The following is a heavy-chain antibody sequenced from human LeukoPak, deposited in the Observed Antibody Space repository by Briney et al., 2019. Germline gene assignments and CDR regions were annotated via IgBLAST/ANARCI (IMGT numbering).Heavy chain of an antibody. Sequence: GGSLRLSCAASGFTFGDHWMSWARQAPGKGLEWVDHIKQDGSEKYYVDSVRGRFTISRDNAKTSLYLQINSLRAEDTAVYYCARDSRWSLDYWGQGTLVTVSS. CDR2: IKQDGSEK. CDR3: ARDSRWSLDY. J-gene: IGHJ4*02. D-gene: IGHD6-19*01. CDR1: GFTFGDHW. V-gene: IGHV3-7*03.